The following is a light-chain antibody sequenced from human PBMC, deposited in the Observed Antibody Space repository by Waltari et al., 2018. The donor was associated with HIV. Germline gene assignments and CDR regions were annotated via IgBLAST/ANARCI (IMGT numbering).Light chain of an antibody. CDR2: DVS. CDR3: SSYTSSSTYV. CDR1: TSYVGGYRY. J-gene: IGLJ1*01. V-gene: IGLV2-14*03. Sequence: QSALTQPASVSGSPGQSITISCTGTTSYVGGYRYVSWYQQHPGKAPKLMIYDVSNRPSGVSNRFSCSKSGNTASLTISGLQAEDEADYYCSSYTSSSTYVFGTGTKVTVL.